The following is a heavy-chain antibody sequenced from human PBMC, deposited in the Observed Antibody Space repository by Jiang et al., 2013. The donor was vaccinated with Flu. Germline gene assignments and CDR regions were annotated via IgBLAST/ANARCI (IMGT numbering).Heavy chain of an antibody. J-gene: IGHJ4*02. CDR3: ARSEYSGYDFY. CDR2: ISTSGNT. CDR1: GDSISNYF. V-gene: IGHV4-4*07. D-gene: IGHD5-12*01. Sequence: GLVKPSETLSLTCTVSGDSISNYFWSWIRQPAGKGLEWIGRISTSGNTNYNSSFKSRVTMSLDTSKNQLSLTVSSVTAADTAVYYCARSEYSGYDFYWGQGTLVTVSS.